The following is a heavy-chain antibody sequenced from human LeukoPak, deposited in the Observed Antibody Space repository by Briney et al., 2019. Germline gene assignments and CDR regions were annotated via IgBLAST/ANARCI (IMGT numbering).Heavy chain of an antibody. D-gene: IGHD3-3*01. CDR3: ARVAYYDSWSGYFDY. Sequence: GSPRLSCAASGFTFSSYAMHWVRQAPGKGLEYVSAISSNGGSTYYANSVKGRFTISRDNSKNTLYLQMGSLRAEDMAVYYCARVAYYDSWSGYFDYWGQGTLVTVSS. CDR2: ISSNGGST. J-gene: IGHJ4*02. CDR1: GFTFSSYA. V-gene: IGHV3-64*01.